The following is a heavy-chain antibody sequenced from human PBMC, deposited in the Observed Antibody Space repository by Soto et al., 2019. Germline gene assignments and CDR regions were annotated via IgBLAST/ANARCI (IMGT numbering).Heavy chain of an antibody. D-gene: IGHD3-3*02. CDR2: IYPGDFDT. V-gene: IGHV5-51*01. CDR1: GYSFTSYW. J-gene: IGHJ5*02. Sequence: GESLKISCKGSGYSFTSYWIGWVRQMPGKGLEWMGIIYPGDFDTRYSPSFQGHVTISADKSISTAYLQWSSLKASDTAMYYCARHNIFYWFDPWGQGTLVTVSS. CDR3: ARHNIFYWFDP.